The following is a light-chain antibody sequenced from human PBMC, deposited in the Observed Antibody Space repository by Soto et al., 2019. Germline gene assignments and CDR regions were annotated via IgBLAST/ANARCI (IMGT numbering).Light chain of an antibody. CDR2: EGS. Sequence: QSALTQPASVSGSPGQSITISCTGTSSDVGSYNLVSWYQQHPGKAPKLMIYEGSKRPSGVSNRFFGSKSGNTASLTISGLQAEDEADYYCCSYAGSSTWVFGTGTKLTVL. CDR3: CSYAGSSTWV. CDR1: SSDVGSYNL. J-gene: IGLJ1*01. V-gene: IGLV2-23*01.